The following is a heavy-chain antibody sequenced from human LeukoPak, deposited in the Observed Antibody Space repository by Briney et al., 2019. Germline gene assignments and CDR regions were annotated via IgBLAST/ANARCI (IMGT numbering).Heavy chain of an antibody. Sequence: SETLSLTCTVSGGSISSYYWSWIRQPPGKGLECIGYIYYSGSTNYNPSLKSRVTISVDTSKNQFSLKLSSVTAADTAEYYCARPQDYGDGAFDIWGQGTMVTVSS. V-gene: IGHV4-59*08. CDR2: IYYSGST. J-gene: IGHJ3*02. CDR3: ARPQDYGDGAFDI. D-gene: IGHD4-17*01. CDR1: GGSISSYY.